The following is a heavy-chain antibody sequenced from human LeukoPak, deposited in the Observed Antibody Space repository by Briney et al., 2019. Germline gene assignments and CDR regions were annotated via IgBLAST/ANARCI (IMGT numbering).Heavy chain of an antibody. Sequence: GGSLRLSCAASGFTFSNYAMSWVRQAPGKGLEWVSSITSSGGDSYYAHSLKGRFTISRDNSRNTVYLQMNSLRAEDTAVYYCARAMNTVSFFDYWGQGTLVTVSS. V-gene: IGHV3-23*01. CDR1: GFTFSNYA. D-gene: IGHD4-17*01. J-gene: IGHJ4*02. CDR3: ARAMNTVSFFDY. CDR2: ITSSGGDS.